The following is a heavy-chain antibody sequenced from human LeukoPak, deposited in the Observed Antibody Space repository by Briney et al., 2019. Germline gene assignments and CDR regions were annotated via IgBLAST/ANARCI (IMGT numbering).Heavy chain of an antibody. V-gene: IGHV3-21*01. CDR1: GFTFSSYS. J-gene: IGHJ6*02. D-gene: IGHD3-22*01. Sequence: PGGSLRLSCAASGFTFSSYSMNWVRQAPGEGLEWVSSIISSSSYIYYADSVKGRFTISRDNAKNSLYLQMNSLRAEDTTVYYCARDGYYYDSSGYYSINGMDVWGQGTTVTVSS. CDR2: IISSSSYI. CDR3: ARDGYYYDSSGYYSINGMDV.